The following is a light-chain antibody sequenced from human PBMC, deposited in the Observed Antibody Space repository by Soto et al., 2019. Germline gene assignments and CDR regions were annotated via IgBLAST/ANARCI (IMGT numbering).Light chain of an antibody. CDR2: AAS. Sequence: DIQMTQSPSSLSAPVGARVTITCRASQGIGVYLAWFQQKPGKVPRLLLYAASTLQSGVPSRSSGSGSGTDFTLTISSLQTEYVATYYCQKYNSAPPTFGGGTKVEIK. V-gene: IGKV1-27*01. J-gene: IGKJ4*01. CDR3: QKYNSAPPT. CDR1: QGIGVY.